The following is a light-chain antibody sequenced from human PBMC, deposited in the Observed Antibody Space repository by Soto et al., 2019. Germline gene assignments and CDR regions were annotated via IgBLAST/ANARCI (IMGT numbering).Light chain of an antibody. Sequence: QSVLTQPPSASGTPGQRVTISCSGSSSNIGSNYVYWYQQLPGTAPKLLIYRNNQRPSGVPDRFSGYKSGTSASLAISGLRSEDEADYYCAAWDDSLSGREVFGGGTKLTVL. V-gene: IGLV1-47*01. CDR1: SSNIGSNY. CDR3: AAWDDSLSGREV. CDR2: RNN. J-gene: IGLJ2*01.